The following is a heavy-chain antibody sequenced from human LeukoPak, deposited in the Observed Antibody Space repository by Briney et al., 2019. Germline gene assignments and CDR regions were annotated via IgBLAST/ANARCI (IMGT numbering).Heavy chain of an antibody. CDR3: ARRNILSGYYHFDY. V-gene: IGHV4-39*01. CDR2: LSSGGPT. D-gene: IGHD3-9*01. Sequence: SEALSLTCTVSGVSITSINYYWAWTRQPPGKGLEWIGSLSSGGPTYNNPSLESRTSISADTSSNQLFLKLTSVTAADTAVYFCARRNILSGYYHFDYWGHGTLVTVSS. CDR1: GVSITSINYY. J-gene: IGHJ4*01.